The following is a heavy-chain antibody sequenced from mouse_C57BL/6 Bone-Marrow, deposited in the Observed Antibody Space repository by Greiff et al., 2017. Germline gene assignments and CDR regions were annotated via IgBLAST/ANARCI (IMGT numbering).Heavy chain of an antibody. Sequence: VQLQQSGAELVKPGASVKLSCKASGYTFTSYWMHWVKQRPGQGLEWIGMFHPNSGSTNYNEKFKSKAPLTVDKSSSTAYMQLSSLTSEDSAVYYCARHGSLRRGTDYWGQGTTLTVSS. D-gene: IGHD6-1*01. CDR3: ARHGSLRRGTDY. CDR2: FHPNSGST. V-gene: IGHV1-64*01. J-gene: IGHJ2*01. CDR1: GYTFTSYW.